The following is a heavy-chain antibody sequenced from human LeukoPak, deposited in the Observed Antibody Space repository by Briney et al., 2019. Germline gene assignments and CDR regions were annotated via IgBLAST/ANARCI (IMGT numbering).Heavy chain of an antibody. CDR2: IYYSGST. D-gene: IGHD2-15*01. Sequence: SETLSLTCTVSGGSISSSSYYWGWIRQPPGKGLEWIGSIYYSGSTYYNPSLKSRVTISVDTSKNQFSLTLSSVTAADTAVYYCARDRGGHSPYYFDYWGQGTLVTVSS. CDR1: GGSISSSSYY. J-gene: IGHJ4*02. CDR3: ARDRGGHSPYYFDY. V-gene: IGHV4-39*07.